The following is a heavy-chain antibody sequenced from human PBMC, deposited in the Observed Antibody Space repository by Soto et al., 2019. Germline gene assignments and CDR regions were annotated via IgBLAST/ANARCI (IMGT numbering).Heavy chain of an antibody. CDR1: GFMFGSYW. CDR2: IKRDGSEK. V-gene: IGHV3-7*03. D-gene: IGHD4-17*01. Sequence: LRLSCTASGFMFGSYWMTWVRHVPGKGLQWVANIKRDGSEKYYVDFVKGRFTISRDNADNSVFLDMNNLRVDDTATYYCARVRATDYQIDYWGQGALVTVSS. CDR3: ARVRATDYQIDY. J-gene: IGHJ4*02.